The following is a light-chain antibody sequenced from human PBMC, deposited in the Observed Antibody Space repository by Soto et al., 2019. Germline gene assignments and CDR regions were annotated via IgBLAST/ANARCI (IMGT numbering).Light chain of an antibody. CDR2: AAS. CDR3: QQTYSSVT. J-gene: IGKJ3*01. Sequence: DIQMTQSPSSLSASVGDRVTITCRASQSIATYLNWYQQKPGKAPKVLVYAASSMKSGVPSRFSGSGSGTDFALTISSLQPEDFATYYCQQTYSSVTFGPGXXVEIK. CDR1: QSIATY. V-gene: IGKV1-39*01.